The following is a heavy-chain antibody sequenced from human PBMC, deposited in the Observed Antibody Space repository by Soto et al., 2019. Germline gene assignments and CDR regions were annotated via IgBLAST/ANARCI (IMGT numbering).Heavy chain of an antibody. D-gene: IGHD3-22*01. V-gene: IGHV3-64*02. J-gene: IGHJ4*02. CDR3: ARVFYDSGGYYYDY. CDR2: ISSSGGST. Sequence: GGSLRLSCAASGFTFSSYPMHWVRQAPGKGLEYVSAISSSGGSTFYADSVKGRFTISRDNSKNTLYLQMGSLRAEDMVVYYCARVFYDSGGYYYDYWGQGTLVTVSS. CDR1: GFTFSSYP.